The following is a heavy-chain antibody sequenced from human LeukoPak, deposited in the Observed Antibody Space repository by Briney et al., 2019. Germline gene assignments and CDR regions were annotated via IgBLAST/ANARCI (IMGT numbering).Heavy chain of an antibody. Sequence: SETLSLTCTVSGYSISSGYYWGWIRQPPGKGLEWIGSIYHSGSTYYNPSLKSRVTISVDTSKNQFSLKLTSVTAADTAVYYCARVYYSSSYDYWYFDLWGRGTLVTVSS. CDR2: IYHSGST. V-gene: IGHV4-38-2*02. J-gene: IGHJ2*01. CDR3: ARVYYSSSYDYWYFDL. D-gene: IGHD6-13*01. CDR1: GYSISSGYY.